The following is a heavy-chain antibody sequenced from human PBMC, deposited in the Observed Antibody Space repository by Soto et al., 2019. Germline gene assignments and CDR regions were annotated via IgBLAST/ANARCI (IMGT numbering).Heavy chain of an antibody. D-gene: IGHD3-16*01. V-gene: IGHV1-3*01. CDR3: AKEGGP. CDR1: GYNFITYA. CDR2: INPDNGNT. J-gene: IGHJ5*02. Sequence: QVQLVQSGAEVRKTGASVKISCKTSGYNFITYAVNWVRQAPGQRFEWMGWINPDNGNTKYSQKFQGRVTMTRDTYASTVYMELRSLRSEDTALYYCAKEGGPWGQGTQVTVSS.